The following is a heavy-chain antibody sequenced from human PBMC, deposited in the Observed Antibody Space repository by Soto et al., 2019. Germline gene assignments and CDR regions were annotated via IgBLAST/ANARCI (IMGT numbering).Heavy chain of an antibody. D-gene: IGHD2-21*02. CDR2: INAGNGNT. J-gene: IGHJ4*02. CDR3: ARGNTGTADY. V-gene: IGHV1-3*01. CDR1: GYIFTSYA. Sequence: ASVKVSCKASGYIFTSYAMHWVRQAPGQRPEWMGWINAGNGNTKYAQNLLDRATFTRDTSASTVYMELSSLRSEDTAVYYCARGNTGTADYWGQGNLVTVSS.